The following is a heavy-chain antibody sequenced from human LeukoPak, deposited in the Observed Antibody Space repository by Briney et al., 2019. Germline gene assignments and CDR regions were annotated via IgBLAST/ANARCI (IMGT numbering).Heavy chain of an antibody. D-gene: IGHD6-13*01. J-gene: IGHJ4*02. V-gene: IGHV3-48*02. CDR1: GFTFSSYS. CDR3: AGEFSSLGDY. CDR2: ISSSSSTI. Sequence: PGGSLRLSCAASGFTFSSYSMNWVRQAPGKGLEWVSYISSSSSTIYYADSVKGRFTISRDNAKSSLYLQMNSLRDEDTAVYYCAGEFSSLGDYWGQGTLVTVSS.